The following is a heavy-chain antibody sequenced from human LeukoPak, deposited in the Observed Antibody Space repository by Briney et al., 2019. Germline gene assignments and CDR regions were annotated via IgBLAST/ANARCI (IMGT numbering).Heavy chain of an antibody. Sequence: ASVKVSCKASGYTFTSYYMHWVRQAPGQGLEWMGIINPSGGSTSYAQKFQGRVTITRDTSMSTAYLELSRLRSDDTAVYYCAKEGQQLANWFDPWGQGTLVTVSS. CDR3: AKEGQQLANWFDP. CDR1: GYTFTSYY. CDR2: INPSGGST. D-gene: IGHD6-13*01. J-gene: IGHJ5*01. V-gene: IGHV1-46*01.